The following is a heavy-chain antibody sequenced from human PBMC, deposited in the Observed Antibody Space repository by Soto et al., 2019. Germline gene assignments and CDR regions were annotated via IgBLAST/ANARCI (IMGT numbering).Heavy chain of an antibody. CDR1: GYTFTGYY. J-gene: IGHJ6*02. CDR2: IIPNSGGT. D-gene: IGHD3-10*01. V-gene: IGHV1-2*02. Sequence: GASVKVSCKASGYTFTGYYMHWVRQAPGQGLEWMGWIIPNSGGTNYAQKFQGRVTMTTDTSISTAYMELSRLRSDDTAVYYCAIVLLLVYSYYVMEVWGQGTTVTASS. CDR3: AIVLLLVYSYYVMEV.